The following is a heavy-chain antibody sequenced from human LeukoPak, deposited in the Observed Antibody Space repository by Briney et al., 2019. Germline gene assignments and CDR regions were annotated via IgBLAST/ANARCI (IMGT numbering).Heavy chain of an antibody. D-gene: IGHD2-8*02. CDR2: LYSGGGS. CDR3: ARVDCTGTNRSGAFDI. J-gene: IGHJ3*02. CDR1: GFTVSSTY. Sequence: GGSLRLSCAASGFTVSSTYMSWVRQAPGKGLEWVSLLYSGGGSFHADSVKGRFTISRHNSQNTVYLQMNSLRPDDTAVYYCARVDCTGTNRSGAFDIWGQGTMLTVSS. V-gene: IGHV3-53*04.